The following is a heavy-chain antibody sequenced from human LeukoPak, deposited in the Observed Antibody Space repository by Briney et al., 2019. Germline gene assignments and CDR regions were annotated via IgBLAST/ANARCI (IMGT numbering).Heavy chain of an antibody. Sequence: ASVKVSCKASGYTFTSYALIWVRQAPGQGLEWMGWINPNSGGTNYAQKFQGRVTMTRDTSISTAYMELSRLRSDDTAVYYCARRLSGYSKYYYYYMDVWGKGTTVTISS. CDR3: ARRLSGYSKYYYYYMDV. J-gene: IGHJ6*03. V-gene: IGHV1-2*02. CDR1: GYTFTSYA. CDR2: INPNSGGT. D-gene: IGHD5-18*01.